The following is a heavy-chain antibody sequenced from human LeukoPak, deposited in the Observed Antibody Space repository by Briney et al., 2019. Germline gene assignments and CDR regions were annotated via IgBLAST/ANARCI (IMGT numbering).Heavy chain of an antibody. V-gene: IGHV1-18*01. J-gene: IGHJ6*03. CDR1: GYTFTIYG. CDR3: ARARMFPMDV. D-gene: IGHD3-10*02. Sequence: AASVKVSCKASGYTFTIYGMSWVRQAPGQGLEWMGWISGSNGNTNYAQKLQGRVTMTTDTSTGTAYMELRSLRSDDTAVYYCARARMFPMDVWGKGTTVTVSS. CDR2: ISGSNGNT.